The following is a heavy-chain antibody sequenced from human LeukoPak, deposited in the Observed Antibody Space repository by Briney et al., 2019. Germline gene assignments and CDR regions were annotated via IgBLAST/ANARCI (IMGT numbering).Heavy chain of an antibody. V-gene: IGHV3-74*01. Sequence: GGSLRLSCAGSGFTLSSYWMHWVRQGPGKGLVWVSRIYSEGSRTTYADSVRGRFTISGDNAKNTLYLQMNSLRAEDTAVYYCARGLGYCSGGSCYPTVAVAYWGLGTLVTVSS. D-gene: IGHD2-15*01. CDR3: ARGLGYCSGGSCYPTVAVAY. CDR1: GFTLSSYW. J-gene: IGHJ4*02. CDR2: IYSEGSRT.